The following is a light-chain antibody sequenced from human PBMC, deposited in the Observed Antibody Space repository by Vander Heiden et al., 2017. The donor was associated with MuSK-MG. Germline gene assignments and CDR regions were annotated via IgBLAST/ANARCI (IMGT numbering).Light chain of an antibody. CDR3: QQSYNAVT. J-gene: IGKJ4*01. V-gene: IGKV1-39*01. CDR2: AAS. CDR1: QSVSRY. Sequence: DIQMTQSPSSLSASVGDTVTITCRASQSVSRYLNWYQQKPGKAPKLLIYAASSLQSGVPSRFSGSGSGTDFTLTISGLQRDDFASYYCQQSYNAVTFGGGIKVEIK.